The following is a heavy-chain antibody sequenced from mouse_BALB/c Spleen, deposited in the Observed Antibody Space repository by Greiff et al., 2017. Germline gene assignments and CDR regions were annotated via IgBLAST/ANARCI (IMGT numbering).Heavy chain of an antibody. Sequence: EVMLVESGGGLVQPGGSLKLSCAASGFTFSSYGMSWVRQTPDKRLELVATINSNGGSTYYPDSVKGRFTISRDNAKNTLYLQMSSLKSEDTAMYYCARGYGYFDVWGAGTTVTVSS. CDR1: GFTFSSYG. CDR2: INSNGGST. V-gene: IGHV5-6-3*01. CDR3: ARGYGYFDV. J-gene: IGHJ1*01.